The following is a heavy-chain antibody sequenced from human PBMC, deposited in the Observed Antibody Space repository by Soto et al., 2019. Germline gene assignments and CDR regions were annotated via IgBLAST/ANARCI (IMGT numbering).Heavy chain of an antibody. CDR1: GGSISGSYYY. D-gene: IGHD5-12*01. Sequence: PSETLSLTCAVSGGSISGSYYYWGWLRQSPGKEPEWIGSVFYTGFTSYTPSLESRVSVSVDTSKNSFSLKVGGVSAAATAVCYCDTAQNGYSRNYFDNWGQGAMVTVSS. CDR2: VFYTGFT. J-gene: IGHJ4*02. V-gene: IGHV4-39*01. CDR3: DTAQNGYSRNYFDN.